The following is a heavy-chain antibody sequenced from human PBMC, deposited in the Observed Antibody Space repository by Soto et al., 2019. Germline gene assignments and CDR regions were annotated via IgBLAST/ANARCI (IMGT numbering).Heavy chain of an antibody. CDR3: ARARRQLHYYCYGMDV. Sequence: SETLSLTCTVSGGPISSGGYYWSWIRQHPGKGLEWIGYIYYSGSTYYNPSLKSRVTISVDTSKNQFSLKLSSVTAADTAVYYCARARRQLHYYCYGMDVWGQGTTVTVSS. CDR2: IYYSGST. V-gene: IGHV4-31*03. D-gene: IGHD5-18*01. J-gene: IGHJ6*02. CDR1: GGPISSGGYY.